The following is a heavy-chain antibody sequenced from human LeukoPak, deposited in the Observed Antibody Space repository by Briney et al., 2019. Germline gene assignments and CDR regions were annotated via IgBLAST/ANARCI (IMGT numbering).Heavy chain of an antibody. Sequence: SETLSLTCTVSGGSISVYYWSWLRQPPGLGREWIGYIYYSGNTNYNPSLKSRVSMSVDTSKNQFSLKLSSVTAADTAVYYCARGCRNWFDPWGQGTLVTVSS. CDR3: ARGCRNWFDP. CDR1: GGSISVYY. V-gene: IGHV4-59*01. J-gene: IGHJ5*02. CDR2: IYYSGNT.